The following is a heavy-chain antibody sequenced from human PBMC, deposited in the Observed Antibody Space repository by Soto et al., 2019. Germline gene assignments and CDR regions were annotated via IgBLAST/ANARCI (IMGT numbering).Heavy chain of an antibody. J-gene: IGHJ4*02. V-gene: IGHV4-39*01. CDR2: FYYSGST. D-gene: IGHD6-19*01. CDR1: GGSISSSSYY. CDR3: AMGSGHLLPHY. Sequence: SETLSLTCTVSGGSISSSSYYWGWIRQPPGKGLEWIGSFYYSGSTYYNPSLKSRLTISVDTSDIQFSLKLRSVTAADTAVYYCAMGSGHLLPHYWGQGTLVTVSS.